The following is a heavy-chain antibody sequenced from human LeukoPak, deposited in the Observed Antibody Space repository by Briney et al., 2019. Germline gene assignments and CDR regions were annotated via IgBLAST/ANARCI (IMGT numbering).Heavy chain of an antibody. D-gene: IGHD3-16*02. V-gene: IGHV3-53*05. J-gene: IGHJ6*02. Sequence: GESLRLSCAASGSNITYNYMTWVRQSPGKGLEWVSLINSGGDTYYADSLKGRITVSRDTSNNALFLQMNASRPEDTAVYYCARTSFYYDMDVWGQGTTVTVSS. CDR1: GSNITYNY. CDR3: ARTSFYYDMDV. CDR2: INSGGDT.